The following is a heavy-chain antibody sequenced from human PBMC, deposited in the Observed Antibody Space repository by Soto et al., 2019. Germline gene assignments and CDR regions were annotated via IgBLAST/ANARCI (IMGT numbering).Heavy chain of an antibody. CDR3: ARAIPITIFGVVPPYYYGMDV. V-gene: IGHV1-69*13. J-gene: IGHJ6*02. D-gene: IGHD3-3*01. CDR2: IIPIFGTA. CDR1: GGTFSSYA. Sequence: GASVKVSCKASGGTFSSYAISWVRQAPGQGLEWLGGIIPIFGTANYAQKFQGRVTITADESTSTAYMGLSSLRSEDTAVYYCARAIPITIFGVVPPYYYGMDVWGQGTTVTVSS.